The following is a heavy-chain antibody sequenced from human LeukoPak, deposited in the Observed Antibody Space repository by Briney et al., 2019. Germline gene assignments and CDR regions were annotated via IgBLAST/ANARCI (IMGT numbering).Heavy chain of an antibody. J-gene: IGHJ4*02. CDR1: GYSTSSGYY. CDR3: ARGKYYYGSGSYYPFDY. V-gene: IGHV4-38-2*02. D-gene: IGHD3-10*01. Sequence: SETLSLTCTVSGYSTSSGYYWGWIRQPPGKGLEWIGSIYHSGSAYYNPSLESRVTISVDSSKNHFSLKLSSVTAADTAVYYCARGKYYYGSGSYYPFDYWGQGTLVTVSS. CDR2: IYHSGSA.